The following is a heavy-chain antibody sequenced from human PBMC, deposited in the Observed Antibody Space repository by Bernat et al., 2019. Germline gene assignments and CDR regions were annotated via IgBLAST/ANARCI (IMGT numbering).Heavy chain of an antibody. CDR2: IYYSGST. J-gene: IGHJ6*03. Sequence: QVQLQESGPGLVKPSETLSLTCTVSGGSISSYYWSWIRQPPGKGLEWIGYIYYSGSTNYNPSLKSRVTISVDTSKNQFSLKLSSVTAADTAVYYCARLAANNYYYMDVWGKGTTVTVSS. V-gene: IGHV4-59*08. D-gene: IGHD2-15*01. CDR1: GGSISSYY. CDR3: ARLAANNYYYMDV.